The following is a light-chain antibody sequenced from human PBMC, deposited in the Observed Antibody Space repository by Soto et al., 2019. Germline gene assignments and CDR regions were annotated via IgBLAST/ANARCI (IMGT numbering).Light chain of an antibody. CDR1: QSISSS. V-gene: IGKV1-5*01. CDR3: QQYNSYSPWT. CDR2: DAS. Sequence: DIQMTQSPATLSASVGDRVTITCRSSQSISSSLAWYQQKPGKAPKLLIYDASSLESGVPSRFSGSGSGTEFTLTISSLQPEDFATYYCQQYNSYSPWTFGQGTKVDIK. J-gene: IGKJ1*01.